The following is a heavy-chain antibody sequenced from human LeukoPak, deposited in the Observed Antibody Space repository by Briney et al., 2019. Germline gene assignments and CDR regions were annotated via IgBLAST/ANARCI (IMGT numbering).Heavy chain of an antibody. CDR3: AKNLIGPYSAIDF. V-gene: IGHV3-23*01. CDR2: ISGSGGNT. Sequence: PGGSLRLSCAASGFTVSSNYMTWVRQAPGKGLEWVSVISGSGGNTYYTGSVKGRFTISRDNSNNTLFLQMNSLRAEDMAVYYCAKNLIGPYSAIDFWGQGTLVTVSS. J-gene: IGHJ4*02. D-gene: IGHD2-21*01. CDR1: GFTVSSNY.